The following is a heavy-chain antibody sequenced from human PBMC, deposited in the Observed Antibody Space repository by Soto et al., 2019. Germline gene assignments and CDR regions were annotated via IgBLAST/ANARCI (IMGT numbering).Heavy chain of an antibody. V-gene: IGHV1-58*01. Sequence: ASVNVSCKASGFTFTSSAVQWVRQARGQRLEWIGWIVVGSGNTNYAQKFQERVTITRDMSTSTAYMELSSLRSEDTAVYYCAAVFKESWFDPWGQGTLVTVSA. CDR3: AAVFKESWFDP. CDR1: GFTFTSSA. J-gene: IGHJ5*02. CDR2: IVVGSGNT.